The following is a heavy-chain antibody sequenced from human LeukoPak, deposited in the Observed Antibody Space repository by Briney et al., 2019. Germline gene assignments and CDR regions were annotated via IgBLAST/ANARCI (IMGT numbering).Heavy chain of an antibody. V-gene: IGHV4-59*08. Sequence: SETLSLTCTVSGGSINSHYWSWVRQPPGKGLVWIGYISYSGNTNYNPSLKSRVTISMHTSKNQLSLKLSSVTAADTAVYYCARGLGPIAVFDPWGQGTLVTVSS. CDR1: GGSINSHY. J-gene: IGHJ5*02. CDR3: ARGLGPIAVFDP. CDR2: ISYSGNT. D-gene: IGHD6-6*01.